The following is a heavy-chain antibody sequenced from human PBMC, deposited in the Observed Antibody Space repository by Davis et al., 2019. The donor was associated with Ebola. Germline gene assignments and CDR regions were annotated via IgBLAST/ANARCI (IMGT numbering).Heavy chain of an antibody. CDR3: AREGAAAVFLEN. J-gene: IGHJ4*02. D-gene: IGHD6-13*01. Sequence: PGGSLRLSCAASGFTFSSDWMHWVRQAPGKGLVWISRIHSGGTNTTYADSVRGRFTISRDNAKNTLYLQMNSLRAEDTAVYYCAREGAAAVFLENWGQGSLVIVSS. CDR2: IHSGGTNT. CDR1: GFTFSSDW. V-gene: IGHV3-74*01.